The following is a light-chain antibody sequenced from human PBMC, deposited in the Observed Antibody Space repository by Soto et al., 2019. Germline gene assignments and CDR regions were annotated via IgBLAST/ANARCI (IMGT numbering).Light chain of an antibody. CDR2: GAS. CDR3: QQYGSSPT. J-gene: IGKJ4*01. V-gene: IGKV3-20*01. Sequence: EIMLTQSPGTLSLSPGERATLSCRASLSVSSTYLAWYQQKPGQAPRLLIYGASSRATGIPDRFSGSGSGTDFTLTISRLEPEDFAVYYCQQYGSSPTFGGGTKVEIK. CDR1: LSVSSTY.